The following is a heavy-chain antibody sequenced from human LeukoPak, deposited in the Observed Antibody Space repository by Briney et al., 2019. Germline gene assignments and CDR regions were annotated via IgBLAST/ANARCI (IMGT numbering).Heavy chain of an antibody. CDR1: GFTLSDYY. D-gene: IGHD5-12*01. Sequence: GGSLRLSCAASGFTLSDYYMSWIRQAPGKGLEWVSYISSSGSTIYYADSVKGRFTISRDNSKNSLYLQMNSLRTEDTALYYCAKERGYDYSRELFVYGMDVWGQGTTVTVSS. CDR2: ISSSGSTI. CDR3: AKERGYDYSRELFVYGMDV. V-gene: IGHV3-11*01. J-gene: IGHJ6*02.